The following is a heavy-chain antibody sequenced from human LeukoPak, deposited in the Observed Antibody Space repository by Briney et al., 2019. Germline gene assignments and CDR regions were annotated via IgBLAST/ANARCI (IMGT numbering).Heavy chain of an antibody. Sequence: SETLSLTCNVSGGSINSYYWSWIRQPPGKRLEWIGSIYYSGSTYYNPSLKSRVTISVDTSKNQFSLKLSSVTAADTAVYYCARNRYYYGSGSYGVPNWFDPWGQGTLVTVSS. CDR3: ARNRYYYGSGSYGVPNWFDP. D-gene: IGHD3-10*01. J-gene: IGHJ5*02. V-gene: IGHV4-59*05. CDR1: GGSINSYY. CDR2: IYYSGST.